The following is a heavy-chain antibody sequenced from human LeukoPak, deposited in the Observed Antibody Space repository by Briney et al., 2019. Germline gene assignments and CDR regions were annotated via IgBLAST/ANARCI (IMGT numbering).Heavy chain of an antibody. V-gene: IGHV3-21*01. Sequence: PGGSLRLSCEASGFPFNKYKMDWVRQAPGKGLQWVSSINIWNTSTYYADSVKGRFTISSDDAKNSLYLQMNSLTAEDTAVYYCTRGLADYGDYSFWGQGTLVAVSS. CDR1: GFPFNKYK. CDR3: TRGLADYGDYSF. D-gene: IGHD4-17*01. J-gene: IGHJ1*01. CDR2: INIWNTST.